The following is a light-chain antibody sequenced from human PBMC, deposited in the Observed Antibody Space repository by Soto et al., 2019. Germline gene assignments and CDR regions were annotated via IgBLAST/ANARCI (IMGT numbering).Light chain of an antibody. J-gene: IGKJ4*02. Sequence: EVVMTQSPDSLSVSPGERTTLSCRASQSVSSNLAWYQQKPGQAPRLLMYGASSRATGIPDRFSGSGSGTDFTLTISRLEPEDFAVYYCQQYGSSPLTFGGGTKVDI. CDR1: QSVSSN. CDR2: GAS. V-gene: IGKV3-20*01. CDR3: QQYGSSPLT.